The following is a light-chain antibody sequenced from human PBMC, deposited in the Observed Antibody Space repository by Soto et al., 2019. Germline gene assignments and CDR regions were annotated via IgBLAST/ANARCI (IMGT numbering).Light chain of an antibody. CDR2: AAS. Sequence: DIQMTQSPSSLSASVGDSVTITCRASQIITTYLSWYQQRPGKAPKLLIYAASNLQNGVPSRFGGSGYGTHFTLSISSLQPEDSATYYCQQSYSPVWTYGQGTKVEIK. CDR1: QIITTY. J-gene: IGKJ1*01. CDR3: QQSYSPVWT. V-gene: IGKV1-39*01.